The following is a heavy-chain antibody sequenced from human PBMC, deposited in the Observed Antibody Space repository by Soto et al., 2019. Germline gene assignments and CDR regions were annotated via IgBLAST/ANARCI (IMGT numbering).Heavy chain of an antibody. J-gene: IGHJ3*02. CDR2: IYPGDSDT. CDR3: ASSHGGTAMGFAFANAFDI. CDR1: GYSFTSYW. Sequence: PGESLKISCKGSGYSFTSYWIGWVRQMPGKGLEWMGIIYPGDSDTRYSPSFQGQVTISADKSISTAYLQWRSLKASDTAMYYCASSHGGTAMGFAFANAFDIWGQGTIVSASS. D-gene: IGHD5-18*01. V-gene: IGHV5-51*01.